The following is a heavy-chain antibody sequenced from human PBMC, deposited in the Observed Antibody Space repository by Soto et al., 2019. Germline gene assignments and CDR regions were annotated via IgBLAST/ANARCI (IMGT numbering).Heavy chain of an antibody. Sequence: QVQLVESGGGVVQPGRSLRLSCAASGFTFSSYGMHWVRQAPGKGLEWVAVIWYDGSNKYYADFVKGRFTISRDNSKNTLYLQMNSLRAEDTAVYYCARLGSTFDYWGQGTLVTVSS. CDR3: ARLGSTFDY. J-gene: IGHJ4*02. CDR2: IWYDGSNK. D-gene: IGHD1-26*01. V-gene: IGHV3-33*01. CDR1: GFTFSSYG.